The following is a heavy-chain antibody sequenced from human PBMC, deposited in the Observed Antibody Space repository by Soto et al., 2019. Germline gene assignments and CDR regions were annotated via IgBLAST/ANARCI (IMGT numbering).Heavy chain of an antibody. CDR3: ARCYYGSGSYYSKYNWFDP. CDR2: INHSGST. Sequence: PSETLSLTCAVYGGSFSGYYWSWIRQPPGNGLEWIGEINHSGSTNYNPSLKSRVTISVDTSKNQFSLKLSSVTAADTAVYYCARCYYGSGSYYSKYNWFDPWGQGTLVTVSS. J-gene: IGHJ5*02. V-gene: IGHV4-34*01. CDR1: GGSFSGYY. D-gene: IGHD3-10*01.